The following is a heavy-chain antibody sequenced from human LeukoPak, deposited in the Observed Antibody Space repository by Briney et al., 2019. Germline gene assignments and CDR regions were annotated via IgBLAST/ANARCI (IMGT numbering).Heavy chain of an antibody. D-gene: IGHD3-3*01. Sequence: PSETLSLTCTVSGGSISSGSYYWSWIRQPAGEGLEWVGRIYTSGSTNYNPSLKSRLTISVDTSKNQFSLKLSSVTAADTAVYYCARDRITIFGVVTLDYWGQGTLVTVSS. V-gene: IGHV4-61*02. CDR2: IYTSGST. J-gene: IGHJ4*02. CDR1: GGSISSGSYY. CDR3: ARDRITIFGVVTLDY.